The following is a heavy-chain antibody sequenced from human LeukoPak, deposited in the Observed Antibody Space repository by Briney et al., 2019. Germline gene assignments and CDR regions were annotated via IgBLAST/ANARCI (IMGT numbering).Heavy chain of an antibody. D-gene: IGHD6-13*01. CDR1: GYTFTGYY. CDR2: INPNSGGT. V-gene: IGHV1-2*02. CDR3: ARPASPAADFSFDY. J-gene: IGHJ4*02. Sequence: ASVKVSCKASGYTFTGYYMHWVRQAPGQGLEWMGWINPNSGGTNYAQKFQGRVTMTRDTSISTAYMELSRLRSDDPAVYYCARPASPAADFSFDYWGQGTLVTVSS.